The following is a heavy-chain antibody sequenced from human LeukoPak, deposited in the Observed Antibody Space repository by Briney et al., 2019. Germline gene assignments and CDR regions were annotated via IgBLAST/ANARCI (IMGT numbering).Heavy chain of an antibody. J-gene: IGHJ4*02. CDR2: LSDSGGTT. CDR1: GFTFSSYA. V-gene: IGHV3-23*01. Sequence: GGSLRLSCAASGFTFSSYAMSWVRQAPGKGLEWVSSLSDSGGTTYYAESVKGRFTISRDNSKNTLYLQVNSLRAEDTALHYCAKSPLGYCSGTACHLFFDFWGQGVLVTVSS. CDR3: AKSPLGYCSGTACHLFFDF. D-gene: IGHD2-15*01.